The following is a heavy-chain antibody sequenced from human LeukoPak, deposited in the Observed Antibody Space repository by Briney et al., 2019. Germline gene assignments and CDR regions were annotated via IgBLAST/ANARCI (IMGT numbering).Heavy chain of an antibody. D-gene: IGHD4-11*01. J-gene: IGHJ4*02. CDR2: ISAYNGNT. V-gene: IGHV1-18*01. CDR3: ARDSAYSNYERTFDY. Sequence: ASVKVSCTASGYTSTSYGISWVRQAPGQGLEWMGWISAYNGNTNYAQKLQGRVTMTTDTSTSTAYMELRSLRSDDTAVYYCARDSAYSNYERTFDYWGQGTLVTVSS. CDR1: GYTSTSYG.